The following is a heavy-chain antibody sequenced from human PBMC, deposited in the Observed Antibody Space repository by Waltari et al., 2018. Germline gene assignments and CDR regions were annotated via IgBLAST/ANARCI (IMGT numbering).Heavy chain of an antibody. CDR1: GYSISSGYY. Sequence: QVQLQESGPGLVKPSETLSLTCTVSGYSISSGYYWAWIRQPPGKGLEWIGSIYHTGNTYYSPSLKSRLTISVDTSKNQFSRKLTSVTAADTALYYCARNFRLSTTSSFDYWGQGSLVTVSS. CDR2: IYHTGNT. V-gene: IGHV4-38-2*02. CDR3: ARNFRLSTTSSFDY. J-gene: IGHJ4*02. D-gene: IGHD5-12*01.